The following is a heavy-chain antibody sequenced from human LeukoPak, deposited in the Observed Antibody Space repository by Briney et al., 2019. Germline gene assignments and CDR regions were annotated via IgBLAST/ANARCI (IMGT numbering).Heavy chain of an antibody. D-gene: IGHD1-14*01. CDR2: IYTSGST. J-gene: IGHJ6*03. V-gene: IGHV4-4*07. Sequence: PSETLSLTCTVSGGSISSYYWSWIRQPAGKGLEWIGRIYTSGSTNYNPSLKSRVTMSVDTSKNQFSLKLSSVTAADTAVYYCARGPHTGLYYYYYYMDVWGKGTTVTVSS. CDR1: GGSISSYY. CDR3: ARGPHTGLYYYYYYMDV.